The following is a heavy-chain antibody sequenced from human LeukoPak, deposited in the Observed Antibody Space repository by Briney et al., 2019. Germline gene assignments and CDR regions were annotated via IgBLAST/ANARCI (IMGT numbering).Heavy chain of an antibody. D-gene: IGHD4-17*01. CDR2: IYYSGST. V-gene: IGHV4-31*03. Sequence: SETLSLTCTVSGGSIGSGGYYWSWIRQHPGKGLEWIGYIYYSGSTYYSPSLKSRVTISVDTSKNQFSLKLSSVTAADTAVYYCARTSDYGDYAYWGQGTLVTVSS. J-gene: IGHJ4*02. CDR3: ARTSDYGDYAY. CDR1: GGSIGSGGYY.